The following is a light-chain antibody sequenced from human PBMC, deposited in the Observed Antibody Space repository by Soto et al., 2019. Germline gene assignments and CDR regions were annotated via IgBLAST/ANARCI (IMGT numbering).Light chain of an antibody. CDR2: DAS. V-gene: IGLV2-14*01. J-gene: IGLJ3*02. Sequence: HSVLTQPASVSGSPGQSITISCTGTSSDVGGYNYVSWYQQHPGKAPKLMIYDASNRPSGVSNRFSGSKSGNTASLTISGLQAEDEADYYCSSYTSSSTGVFGGGTQLTVL. CDR1: SSDVGGYNY. CDR3: SSYTSSSTGV.